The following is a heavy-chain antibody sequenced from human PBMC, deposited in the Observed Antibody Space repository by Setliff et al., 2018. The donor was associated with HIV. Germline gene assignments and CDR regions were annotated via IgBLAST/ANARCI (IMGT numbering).Heavy chain of an antibody. CDR3: ASANSGRIHATRLDS. Sequence: ASVKVSCKASGYTFTSYSMHWVRQAPGQRLEWMGWLRTGTGDTKYSQRFQGSVTITRDTSASTAYLELSGLRSEDTAVYYCASANSGRIHATRLDSWGQGTLVTVSS. D-gene: IGHD5-18*01. CDR2: LRTGTGDT. J-gene: IGHJ4*02. CDR1: GYTFTSYS. V-gene: IGHV1-3*04.